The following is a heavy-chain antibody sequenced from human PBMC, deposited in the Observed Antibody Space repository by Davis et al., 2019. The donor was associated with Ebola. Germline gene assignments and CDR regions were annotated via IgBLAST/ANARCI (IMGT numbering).Heavy chain of an antibody. CDR1: GFTFSSYW. Sequence: GGSLRLSCAASGFTFSSYWMSWVRQAPGKGLEWVANIKQDGSEKYYVDSVKGRFTISRDNSKNTLYLQMNSLRAEDTAVYYCARGLSIAVAGTFDYWGQGTLVTVSS. V-gene: IGHV3-7*03. D-gene: IGHD6-19*01. CDR3: ARGLSIAVAGTFDY. CDR2: IKQDGSEK. J-gene: IGHJ4*02.